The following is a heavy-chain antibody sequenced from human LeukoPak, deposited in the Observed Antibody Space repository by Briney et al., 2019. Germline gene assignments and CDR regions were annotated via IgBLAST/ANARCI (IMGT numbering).Heavy chain of an antibody. D-gene: IGHD3-10*01. J-gene: IGHJ4*02. CDR1: GFTVSSNY. Sequence: GGSLRLSCAASGFTVSSNYMSWVRQAPGKGLEWVSIIYSGGSTYYADSVKGRFTISRDNSKNTLYLQVNSLRAEDTAVYYCATLRSGSYHFDYWGQGTLVTVSS. CDR2: IYSGGST. V-gene: IGHV3-53*01. CDR3: ATLRSGSYHFDY.